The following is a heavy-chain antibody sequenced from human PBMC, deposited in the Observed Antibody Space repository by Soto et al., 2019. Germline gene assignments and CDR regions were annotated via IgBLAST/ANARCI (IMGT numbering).Heavy chain of an antibody. D-gene: IGHD2-2*01. CDR2: IDPSDSYT. CDR1: GYSFTSYW. Sequence: GESLKISCQGSGYSFTSYWISWVRQMPGKGLEWMGRIDPSDSYTNYSPSFQGHVTISADKSISTAYLQWSSLKASDTAMYYCARGLYCSSTSCYSPAFDIWGQGTMVTVSS. CDR3: ARGLYCSSTSCYSPAFDI. J-gene: IGHJ3*02. V-gene: IGHV5-10-1*01.